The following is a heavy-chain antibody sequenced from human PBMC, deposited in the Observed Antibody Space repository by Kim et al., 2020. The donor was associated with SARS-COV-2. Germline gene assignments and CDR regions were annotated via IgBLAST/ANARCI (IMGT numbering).Heavy chain of an antibody. Sequence: SETLSLTCTVSGGSISSYYWSWIRQPPGKGLEWIGYIYYSGSTNYNPSLKSRVTISVDTSKNQFSLKLSSVTAADTAVYYCARSPAVALVLYYWYFDLWGRGTLVTVSS. CDR2: IYYSGST. V-gene: IGHV4-59*01. D-gene: IGHD6-19*01. J-gene: IGHJ2*01. CDR1: GGSISSYY. CDR3: ARSPAVALVLYYWYFDL.